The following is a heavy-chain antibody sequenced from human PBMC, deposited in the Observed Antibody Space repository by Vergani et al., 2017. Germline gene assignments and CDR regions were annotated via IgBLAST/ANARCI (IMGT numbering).Heavy chain of an antibody. J-gene: IGHJ4*02. Sequence: QVQLVQSGAEVKKPGSSVKISCKASGGTFSSYAISWVRQAPGEGLEWMGGIIPIFGTANYAQKFQGRVTITADESTSTAYMELSSLRSEDTAVEYFATSKAAAGILYWGQGTLVTVSS. CDR2: IIPIFGTA. D-gene: IGHD6-13*01. CDR3: ATSKAAAGILY. CDR1: GGTFSSYA. V-gene: IGHV1-69*01.